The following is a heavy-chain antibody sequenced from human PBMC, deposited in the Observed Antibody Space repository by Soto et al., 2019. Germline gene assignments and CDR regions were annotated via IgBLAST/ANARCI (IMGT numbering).Heavy chain of an antibody. D-gene: IGHD3-3*01. CDR2: IYHSGST. V-gene: IGHV4-4*02. CDR3: ARDGSDFWSGYSYYYYYYGMDV. Sequence: PSETLSLTCAVSGGSISSSNWWSWVRQPPGKGLEWIGEIYHSGSTNYNPSLKSRVTISVDKSKNQFSLKLSSVTAADTAVYYCARDGSDFWSGYSYYYYYYGMDVWGQGTTVTVSS. CDR1: GGSISSSNW. J-gene: IGHJ6*02.